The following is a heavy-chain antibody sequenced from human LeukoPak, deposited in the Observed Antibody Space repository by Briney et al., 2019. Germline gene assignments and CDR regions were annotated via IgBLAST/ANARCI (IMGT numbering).Heavy chain of an antibody. V-gene: IGHV3-7*01. J-gene: IGHJ5*02. CDR1: GFTFSSYA. CDR2: IKQDGSEK. Sequence: PGGSLRLSCAASGFTFSSYAMHWVRQAPGKGLEWVANIKQDGSEKYYVDSVKGRFTISRDNAKNSLYLQMNSLRAEDTAVYYCARDRGSSWPEFDPWGQGTLVTVSS. D-gene: IGHD6-13*01. CDR3: ARDRGSSWPEFDP.